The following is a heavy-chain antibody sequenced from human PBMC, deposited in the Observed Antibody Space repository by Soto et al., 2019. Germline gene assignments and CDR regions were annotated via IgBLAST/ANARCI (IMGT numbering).Heavy chain of an antibody. D-gene: IGHD5-12*01. CDR1: GGSLSSSSSY. J-gene: IGHJ4*02. CDR2: MSYSGST. Sequence: QLQLQESGPGLVKPSETLSLTCTVSGGSLSSSSSYWGWIRQPPVKGLEWIGRMSYSGSTYHNPSLKTRVTLSVDTSQSRFSLKLTSVTAADTAVYYCARHRVPSVYDPIPGCFDSWGQGILVTASS. V-gene: IGHV4-39*01. CDR3: ARHRVPSVYDPIPGCFDS.